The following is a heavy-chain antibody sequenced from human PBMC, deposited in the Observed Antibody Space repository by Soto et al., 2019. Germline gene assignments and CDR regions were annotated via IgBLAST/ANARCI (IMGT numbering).Heavy chain of an antibody. D-gene: IGHD2-2*01. J-gene: IGHJ6*02. CDR1: GGTFRSYA. CDR3: ARSQGSSTSLEIYYYYYYGMDV. CDR2: IIPISETT. V-gene: IGHV1-69*01. Sequence: QVQLVQSGAEVKKPGSSVKVSCKASGGTFRSYAISWVRQAPGQGLACMGGIIPISETTTYAQKFQGRVTSTADESKSTAYMELSSLRSEDTAVYYCARSQGSSTSLEIYYYYYYGMDVWGQGTTVTVPS.